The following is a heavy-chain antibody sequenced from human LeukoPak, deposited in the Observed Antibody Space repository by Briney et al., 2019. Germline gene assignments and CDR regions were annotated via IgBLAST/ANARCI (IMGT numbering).Heavy chain of an antibody. Sequence: GGSLRLSCAASGFAFNSYWMSWVRQTPGKGLEWVATMDGGGSATYYVDSVKGRFTISRDNAKNSLYLQMNSLRAEDTAVYYCAREAPPLYSSGWYYWFDPWGQGTLVTVSS. J-gene: IGHJ5*02. CDR3: AREAPPLYSSGWYYWFDP. CDR2: MDGGGSAT. V-gene: IGHV3-7*03. D-gene: IGHD6-19*01. CDR1: GFAFNSYW.